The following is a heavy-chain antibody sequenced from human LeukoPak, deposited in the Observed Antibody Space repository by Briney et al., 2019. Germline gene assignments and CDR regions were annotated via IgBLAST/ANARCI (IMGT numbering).Heavy chain of an antibody. CDR2: IYPGDSAT. Sequence: GESLKISCQASGYTFTNFWIGWVRQMPGKGLEWMGVIYPGDSATRYSPSFQGQVTISADNSISTAYLQWSSLKASDTAMYYCARRLGGGSVFDYWGQGTLVTVSS. CDR3: ARRLGGGSVFDY. J-gene: IGHJ4*02. CDR1: GYTFTNFW. D-gene: IGHD3-16*01. V-gene: IGHV5-51*01.